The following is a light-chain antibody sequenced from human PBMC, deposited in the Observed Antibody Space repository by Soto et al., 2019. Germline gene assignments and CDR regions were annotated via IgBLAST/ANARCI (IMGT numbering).Light chain of an antibody. V-gene: IGLV2-11*01. CDR2: DVS. J-gene: IGLJ2*01. Sequence: QSVLTQPRSVSGSPGQSVTISCTGTSNDVGGYNFVSWYQQHPGKVPKLFIYDVSRRPSGVPDRFSGSKSGNTASLTISGFQAEDEADYYCSSYAGSYTLVFGGGTQLTVL. CDR3: SSYAGSYTLV. CDR1: SNDVGGYNF.